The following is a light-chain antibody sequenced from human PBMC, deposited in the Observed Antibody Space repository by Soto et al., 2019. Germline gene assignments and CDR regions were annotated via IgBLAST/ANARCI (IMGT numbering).Light chain of an antibody. V-gene: IGLV1-51*01. CDR3: GTWDSSLSAWV. CDR2: DDN. Sequence: QSVLTQPPSVSVAPGQKVTISCSGSSSNIGNNYVSWYQQVPGTAPKLLIYDDNKRPSGIPDRFSGSKSGTSATLGITGLQTGDEADYYCGTWDSSLSAWVFGGGTKVTVL. CDR1: SSNIGNNY. J-gene: IGLJ3*02.